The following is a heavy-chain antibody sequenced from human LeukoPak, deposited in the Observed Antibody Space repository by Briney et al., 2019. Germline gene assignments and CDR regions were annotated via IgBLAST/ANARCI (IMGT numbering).Heavy chain of an antibody. Sequence: GGSLRLSCTASGFTFSGSAMHWVRQASGNGLEGVGRIRTKANNYATVYAASVKGRFTISRDDSKNTAYLQMNSLKTEDTAVYYCTSGLSVRRSNNTPVDYWGQGTLVTVSS. CDR1: GFTFSGSA. J-gene: IGHJ4*02. V-gene: IGHV3-73*01. D-gene: IGHD1-1*01. CDR2: IRTKANNYAT. CDR3: TSGLSVRRSNNTPVDY.